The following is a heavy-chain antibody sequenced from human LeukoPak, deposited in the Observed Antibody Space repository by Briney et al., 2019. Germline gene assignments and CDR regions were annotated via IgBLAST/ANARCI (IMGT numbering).Heavy chain of an antibody. CDR1: GGTFSSYA. Sequence: GSSVKVSCKASGGTFSSYAISWVRQAPGQGLEWMGGIIPIFGTANYAQKFQGRVTITADESTSTAYVELSSLRSEDTAVYYCARVGVAAKRSYYFDYWGQGTLVTVSS. V-gene: IGHV1-69*01. D-gene: IGHD2-15*01. CDR3: ARVGVAAKRSYYFDY. CDR2: IIPIFGTA. J-gene: IGHJ4*02.